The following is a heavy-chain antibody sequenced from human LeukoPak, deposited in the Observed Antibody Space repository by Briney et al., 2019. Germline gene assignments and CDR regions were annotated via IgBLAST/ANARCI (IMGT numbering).Heavy chain of an antibody. CDR3: AKDKGVRGVIMAHDY. CDR1: GFTFSSYA. CDR2: ISGSGGST. D-gene: IGHD3-10*01. J-gene: IGHJ4*02. Sequence: PGGSLRLSCAASGFTFSSYAMSWVRQAPGKGLEWVSAISGSGGSTYYADSVKGRFTISRDNSKNTLYLQMNSLRAEDTAVYYCAKDKGVRGVIMAHDYWGQGTLVTVSS. V-gene: IGHV3-23*01.